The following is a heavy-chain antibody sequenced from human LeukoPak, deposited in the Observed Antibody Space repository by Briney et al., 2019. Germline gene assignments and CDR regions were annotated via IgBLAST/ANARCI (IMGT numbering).Heavy chain of an antibody. Sequence: ASVKVSCKASGYTFTSYGIGWVRQAPGQGLEWMGWTSAYNGNTNYAQKLQGRVTMTTDTSASTAYMELRSLRSDDTAVYYCARDFPNTMIVENDAFDIWGQGTMVTVSS. CDR3: ARDFPNTMIVENDAFDI. CDR2: TSAYNGNT. D-gene: IGHD3-22*01. V-gene: IGHV1-18*01. CDR1: GYTFTSYG. J-gene: IGHJ3*02.